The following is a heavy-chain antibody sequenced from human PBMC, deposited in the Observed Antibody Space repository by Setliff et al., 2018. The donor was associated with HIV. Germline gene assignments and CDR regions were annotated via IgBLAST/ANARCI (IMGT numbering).Heavy chain of an antibody. D-gene: IGHD5-18*01. V-gene: IGHV4-38-2*01. J-gene: IGHJ3*02. CDR2: VHHSGST. CDR3: AKRPGYGYPLNI. CDR1: GYTISPAYY. Sequence: PSETLSLTCAVSGYTISPAYYWAWIRQIPGKGLEWIGCVHHSGSTHYNPSLRSRVTISPQTSKNQFSLELTSVTAADTAVYYCAKRPGYGYPLNIWGQGTRVTASS.